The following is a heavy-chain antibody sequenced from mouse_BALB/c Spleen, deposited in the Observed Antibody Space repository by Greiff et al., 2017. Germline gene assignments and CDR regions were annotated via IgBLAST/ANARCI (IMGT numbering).Heavy chain of an antibody. V-gene: IGHV5-4*02. CDR2: ISDGGSYT. D-gene: IGHD1-1*01. CDR1: GFTFSDYY. J-gene: IGHJ4*01. CDR3: ARDLTTVVGDAMDY. Sequence: EVMLVESGGGLVKPGGSLKLSCAASGFTFSDYYMYWVRQTPEKRLEWVATISDGGSYTYYPDSVKGRFTISRDNAKNNLYLQMSSLKSEDTAMYYCARDLTTVVGDAMDYWGQGTSVTVSS.